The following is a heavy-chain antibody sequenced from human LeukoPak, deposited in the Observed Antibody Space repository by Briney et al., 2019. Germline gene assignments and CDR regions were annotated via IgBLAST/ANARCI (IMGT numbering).Heavy chain of an antibody. CDR3: ARDSSNRGFDY. V-gene: IGHV3-53*04. Sequence: GGSLRLSCAASGFTVSSNYMSWVRQAPGKGLEWVSVIYSGGSTYYADSVKGRSTISRHNSKNTLYLQMNSLRAEDTAVYYCARDSSNRGFDYWGQGTLVTVSS. D-gene: IGHD1-14*01. CDR2: IYSGGST. J-gene: IGHJ4*02. CDR1: GFTVSSNY.